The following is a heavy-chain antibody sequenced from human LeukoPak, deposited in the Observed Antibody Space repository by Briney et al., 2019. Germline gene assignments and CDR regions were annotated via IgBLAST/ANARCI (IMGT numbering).Heavy chain of an antibody. D-gene: IGHD2/OR15-2a*01. Sequence: PSETLSLTCTVSGGSISSSSYYWGWIRQPPGKGLEWIGSIYYSGSTYYNPSLKSRVTISVDTSKNQFSLKLSSVTAADTAVYYCARHSRLGDYFDYWGQGTLVTVSS. CDR3: ARHSRLGDYFDY. J-gene: IGHJ4*02. CDR1: GGSISSSSYY. CDR2: IYYSGST. V-gene: IGHV4-39*01.